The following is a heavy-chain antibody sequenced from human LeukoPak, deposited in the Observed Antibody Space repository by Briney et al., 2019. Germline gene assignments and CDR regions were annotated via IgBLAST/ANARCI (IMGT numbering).Heavy chain of an antibody. CDR1: GGTFSSYA. D-gene: IGHD3-22*01. V-gene: IGHV1-69*13. Sequence: SVKVSCKASGGTFSSYAISWVRQAPGQGLEWMGGIIPIFGTANYAQKFQGRVTITADESTSTAYMELSSLRSEDTAVYYCARGKGSYDSSGYYDGYFDYWGQGTLVTVSS. CDR3: ARGKGSYDSSGYYDGYFDY. CDR2: IIPIFGTA. J-gene: IGHJ4*02.